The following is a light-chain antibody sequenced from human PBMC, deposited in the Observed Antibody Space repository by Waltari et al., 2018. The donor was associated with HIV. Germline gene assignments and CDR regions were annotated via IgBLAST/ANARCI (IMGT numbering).Light chain of an antibody. J-gene: IGKJ2*01. Sequence: DIVMTQSPDSLALSLGERATINCKSSQSLLSSSNNKKSLAWYQQKPGQPPTLLIYWNATRNSGVPDRFSGSGSGTDFTHAISSLQAEDVAVYDCQQYYSSSYTFGQGTKLGIK. CDR3: QQYYSSSYT. CDR1: QSLLSSSNNKKS. CDR2: WNA. V-gene: IGKV4-1*01.